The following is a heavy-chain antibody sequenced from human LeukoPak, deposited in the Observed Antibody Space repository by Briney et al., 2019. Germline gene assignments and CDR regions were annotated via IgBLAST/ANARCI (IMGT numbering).Heavy chain of an antibody. Sequence: SETLSLTYNVSGASIYGPTYFWGWIRQPPGKGLEWIGTIHYRGNAYYNPSLKSRVTISVDTSKNQFSLKLNSVTAADTAVYYCARLLRAAYPPPDYWGQGTLVTVS. CDR1: GASIYGPTYF. V-gene: IGHV4-39*01. D-gene: IGHD2-15*01. J-gene: IGHJ4*02. CDR2: IHYRGNA. CDR3: ARLLRAAYPPPDY.